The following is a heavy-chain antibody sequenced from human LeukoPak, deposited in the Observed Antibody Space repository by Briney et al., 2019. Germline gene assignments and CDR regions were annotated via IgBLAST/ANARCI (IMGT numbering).Heavy chain of an antibody. CDR3: ARDRDGDIVVVVAAMGGYYFDY. J-gene: IGHJ4*02. D-gene: IGHD2-15*01. CDR2: INPSGGST. CDR1: GYTFTSYY. Sequence: ASVKVSCTASGYTFTSYYMHWVRQAPGQGLEWMGIINPSGGSTSYAQKFQGRVTMTRDTSTSTVYMELSSLRSEDTAVYYCARDRDGDIVVVVAAMGGYYFDYWGQGTLVTVSS. V-gene: IGHV1-46*01.